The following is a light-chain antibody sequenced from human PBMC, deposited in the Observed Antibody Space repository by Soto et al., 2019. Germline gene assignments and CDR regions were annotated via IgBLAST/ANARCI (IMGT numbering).Light chain of an antibody. J-gene: IGKJ1*01. V-gene: IGKV3-20*01. CDR1: QSVSSY. CDR3: QQYGSSPQT. Sequence: EIVLTQSPATLSLSPGEGATLSCRASQSVSSYLAWYQQKPGQAPRLLIYDASNRATGIPARFGGSGSGTDFTLTISRLESEDFAVYYCQQYGSSPQTFGQGTKV. CDR2: DAS.